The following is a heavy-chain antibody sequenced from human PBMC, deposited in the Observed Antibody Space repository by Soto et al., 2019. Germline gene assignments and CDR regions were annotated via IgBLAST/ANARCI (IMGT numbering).Heavy chain of an antibody. J-gene: IGHJ5*02. CDR1: GASIGSGGW. CDR2: IFHDGNT. V-gene: IGHV4-4*02. Sequence: TLSLTCAVSGASIGSGGWWSWVRQPPGKGLEWIAEIFHDGNTNYSPSLKSRVTISVDKSQNQFSLNVYSVTAADAAVYYCARHEGWTGPDQWGQGTLVTVSS. D-gene: IGHD2-8*02. CDR3: ARHEGWTGPDQ.